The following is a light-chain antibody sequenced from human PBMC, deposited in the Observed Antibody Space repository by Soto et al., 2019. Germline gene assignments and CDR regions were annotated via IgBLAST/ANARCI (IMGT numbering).Light chain of an antibody. J-gene: IGKJ1*01. Sequence: QCVNRSYLAWYQQKPGQAPRLLIYGASSRATGIPDRFSGSGYGIDFTLAITRLEPEDFATYYCQQRYCCITWTFGYGTKVDI. CDR3: QQRYCCITWT. CDR2: GAS. V-gene: IGKV3D-20*02. CDR1: QCVNRSY.